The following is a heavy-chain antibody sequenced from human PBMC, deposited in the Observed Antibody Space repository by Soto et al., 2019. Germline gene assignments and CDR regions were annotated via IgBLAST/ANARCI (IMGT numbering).Heavy chain of an antibody. J-gene: IGHJ6*01. V-gene: IGHV4-31*03. CDR3: ATTPCIAAACTDYQYGQDV. CDR1: GGSISSGGYY. D-gene: IGHD6-13*01. Sequence: PSETLSLTCTVSGGSISSGGYYWSWIRQHPGKGLEWIGYIYYSGSTYYNLSLKSRVTISVDTSKNQFSLKLSSVTAADTAVYYCATTPCIAAACTDYQYGQDVWGQGSSDIVSS. CDR2: IYYSGST.